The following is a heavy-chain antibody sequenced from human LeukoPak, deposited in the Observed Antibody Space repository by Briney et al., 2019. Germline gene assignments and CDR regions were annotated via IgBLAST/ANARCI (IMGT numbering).Heavy chain of an antibody. J-gene: IGHJ6*03. D-gene: IGHD4-17*01. V-gene: IGHV4-39*07. CDR1: GGSISSSSYY. CDR3: ARSYGDYYYYYMDV. Sequence: PSETLSLTCTVSGGSISSSSYYWGWIRQPPGKGLEWIGSIYYTGSTNYNPSLKSRVTISVDTSKNQFSLKLSSVTAADTAVYYCARSYGDYYYYYMDVWGKGTTVTISS. CDR2: IYYTGST.